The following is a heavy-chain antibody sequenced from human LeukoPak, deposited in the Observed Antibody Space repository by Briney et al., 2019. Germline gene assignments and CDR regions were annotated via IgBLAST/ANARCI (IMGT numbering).Heavy chain of an antibody. CDR2: ISSSSSYI. V-gene: IGHV3-21*01. D-gene: IGHD4-23*01. Sequence: SGGSLRLSCAASGFTFSNYGMHWVRQAPGKGLEWVSSISSSSSYIYYADSVKGRFTISRDNAKNSLYLQMNSLRAEDTAVYYCAREDYGGNLPPTELDYWGQGTLVTVSS. CDR1: GFTFSNYG. CDR3: AREDYGGNLPPTELDY. J-gene: IGHJ4*02.